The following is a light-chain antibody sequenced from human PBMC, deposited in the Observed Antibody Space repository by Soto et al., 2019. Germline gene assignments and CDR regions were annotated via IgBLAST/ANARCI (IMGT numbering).Light chain of an antibody. CDR3: QQRSNWPPRIT. V-gene: IGKV3-11*01. CDR2: GAS. Sequence: TVLTQSPGTLSVSPGERASLAFGASHSVSINLALYQQKPGQAPRLLLYGASTRATGIPARFSGSGSGTDFTLTISSLEPEDFAVYYCQQRSNWPPRITFGQGTRLEIK. CDR1: HSVSIN. J-gene: IGKJ5*01.